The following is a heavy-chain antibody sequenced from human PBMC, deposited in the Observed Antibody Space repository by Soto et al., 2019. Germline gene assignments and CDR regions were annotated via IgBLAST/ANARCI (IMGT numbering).Heavy chain of an antibody. D-gene: IGHD3-10*01. CDR3: ARVADYYYGSGSYFFGMDV. J-gene: IGHJ6*02. CDR2: IKQDGSEK. Sequence: GGSLRLSCAASGFTFSSYWMSWVRQAPGKGLEWVANIKQDGSEKYYVDSVKGRFTISRDNAKNSLYLQMNSLRAEDTAVYYCARVADYYYGSGSYFFGMDVWGQGTTVTVSS. V-gene: IGHV3-7*05. CDR1: GFTFSSYW.